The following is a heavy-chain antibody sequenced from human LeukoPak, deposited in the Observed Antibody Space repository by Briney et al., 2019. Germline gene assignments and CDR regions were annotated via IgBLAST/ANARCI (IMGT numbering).Heavy chain of an antibody. CDR3: AKIAPWGAVTTTDGFDY. J-gene: IGHJ4*02. CDR2: ISDSDAAT. D-gene: IGHD4-17*01. CDR1: GFSFSNYA. V-gene: IGHV3-23*01. Sequence: GGSVRLSCAASGFSFSNYAMSWVRQAPGKGLEWVSSISDSDAATYYADSVKGRFTISRDNSKNTLYLQLNSLGAEDTAVYYCAKIAPWGAVTTTDGFDYWGQGTLVTVSS.